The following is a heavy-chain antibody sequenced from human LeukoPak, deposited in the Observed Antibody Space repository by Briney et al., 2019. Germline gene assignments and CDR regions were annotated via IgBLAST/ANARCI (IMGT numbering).Heavy chain of an antibody. J-gene: IGHJ4*02. CDR3: AKPWSGYYDFDY. V-gene: IGHV3-23*01. Sequence: PGGSLRLSCAASGFTFSSYAMSWVRQAPGKGLEWVSAISGSGGSTYYADSVKGRFTISRDNSKNTLYLQMNSLRAEDTAVHYCAKPWSGYYDFDYWGQGTLVTVSS. CDR1: GFTFSSYA. CDR2: ISGSGGST. D-gene: IGHD3-3*01.